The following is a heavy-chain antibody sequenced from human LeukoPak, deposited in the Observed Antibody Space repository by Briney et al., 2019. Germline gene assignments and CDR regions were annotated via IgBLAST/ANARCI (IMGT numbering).Heavy chain of an antibody. CDR1: RFPFSSYE. CDR3: AREDTGVAFDI. J-gene: IGHJ3*02. Sequence: GSLGLSCAASRFPFSSYEMNWVRQAPGKGLEWVSYISGSGIKHYADSVKGRFTISRDNAKNSSYLQMNSLRVEDTAVYYCAREDTGVAFDIWGQGTTVTV. CDR2: ISGSGIK. D-gene: IGHD2-8*01. V-gene: IGHV3-48*03.